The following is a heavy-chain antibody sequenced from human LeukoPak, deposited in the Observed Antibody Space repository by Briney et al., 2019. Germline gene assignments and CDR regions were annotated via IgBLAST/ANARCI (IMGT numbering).Heavy chain of an antibody. D-gene: IGHD6-19*01. CDR1: GYTFTSYG. CDR3: ARPISGWYRDFDY. CDR2: INPNSGGT. J-gene: IGHJ4*02. V-gene: IGHV1-2*02. Sequence: ASVKVSCKASGYTFTSYGISWVRQAPGQGLEWMGWINPNSGGTNYAQKFQGRVTMTGDTSISTAYMELSRLRSDDTAVYYCARPISGWYRDFDYWGQGTLVTVSS.